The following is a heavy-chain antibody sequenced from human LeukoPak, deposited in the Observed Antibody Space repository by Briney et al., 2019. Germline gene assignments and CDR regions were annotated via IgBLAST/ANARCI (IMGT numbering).Heavy chain of an antibody. Sequence: GESLKISCKGSGYRFTSYWIGRVRQIPGKGLEWMGINYPGDSDTRYSPSFQGQVTISADKSISTAYLQWSSLKASDTAMYYCARLHGDYAAGYWGQGTLVTVSS. CDR2: NYPGDSDT. CDR3: ARLHGDYAAGY. D-gene: IGHD4-17*01. V-gene: IGHV5-51*01. CDR1: GYRFTSYW. J-gene: IGHJ4*02.